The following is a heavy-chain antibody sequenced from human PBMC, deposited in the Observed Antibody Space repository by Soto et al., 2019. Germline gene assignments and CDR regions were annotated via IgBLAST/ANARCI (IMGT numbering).Heavy chain of an antibody. Sequence: HVQLVESGGGVVQPGRSLRLSCAASGFTFSTFGMHWVRQAPGKGLEWVAVVSYDGSNKNYADSVKGRFTISRDNSKNTLYLQMNSRRPEDTAVYYCAKLCINGVCSTGTLDYWGQGTLVTVSS. D-gene: IGHD2-8*01. CDR3: AKLCINGVCSTGTLDY. CDR1: GFTFSTFG. V-gene: IGHV3-30*18. CDR2: VSYDGSNK. J-gene: IGHJ4*02.